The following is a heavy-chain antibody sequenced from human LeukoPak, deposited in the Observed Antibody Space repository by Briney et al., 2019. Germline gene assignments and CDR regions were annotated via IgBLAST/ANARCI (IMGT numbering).Heavy chain of an antibody. CDR2: INSDGSST. Sequence: PGGSLRLSCAASGFTFSSYWMHWVRQAPGKGLVWVSRINSDGSSTSYADSVKGRFTISRDNAKNTLYLQMNSLRAEDTAVYYCARDRGYSSSWYGVDYWGQGTLVTVSS. D-gene: IGHD6-13*01. V-gene: IGHV3-74*01. CDR1: GFTFSSYW. J-gene: IGHJ4*02. CDR3: ARDRGYSSSWYGVDY.